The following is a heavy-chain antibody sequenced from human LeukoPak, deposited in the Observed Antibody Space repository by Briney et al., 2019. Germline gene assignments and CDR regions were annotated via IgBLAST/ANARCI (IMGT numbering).Heavy chain of an antibody. D-gene: IGHD3-3*01. Sequence: PGGSLRLSCAASGFTFSSYGMHWVRQAPGKGLEWVGRIKSKTDGGTTDYAAPVKGRFTISRDDSKNTLYLQMNSLKTEGTAVYYCTTERRHYDFWSGYYGDFDYWGQGTPVTVSS. CDR2: IKSKTDGGTT. CDR1: GFTFSSYG. J-gene: IGHJ4*02. V-gene: IGHV3-15*07. CDR3: TTERRHYDFWSGYYGDFDY.